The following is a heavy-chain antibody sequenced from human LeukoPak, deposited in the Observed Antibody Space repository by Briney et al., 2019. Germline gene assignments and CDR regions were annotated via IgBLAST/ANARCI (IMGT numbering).Heavy chain of an antibody. CDR2: ISKDESNK. CDR1: GFSFSTFG. CDR3: AKDNPVLQY. V-gene: IGHV3-30*18. J-gene: IGHJ4*02. Sequence: PAGGSLRLSCAASGFSFSTFGMHWVRRTPGKGLEWVSHISKDESNKYYADSVKGRFTISRDTSKNTLFLQMNSLRAEDTAVYYCAKDNPVLQYWGQGTLVTVSS.